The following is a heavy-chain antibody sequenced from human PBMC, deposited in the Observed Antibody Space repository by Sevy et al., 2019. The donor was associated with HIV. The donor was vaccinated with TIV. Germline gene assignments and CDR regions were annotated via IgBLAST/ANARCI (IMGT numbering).Heavy chain of an antibody. CDR2: ISSSSSNI. Sequence: GGSLRLSCAASVFTFSSYSMNWVRQAPGKGLEWVSSISSSSSNIYYADSVKGRFTISRDNVKNSLYLQMNSLRAEDTAVYNCARDRSGLGHAFDIWGQGTMVTVSS. CDR3: ARDRSGLGHAFDI. CDR1: VFTFSSYS. J-gene: IGHJ3*02. D-gene: IGHD3-16*01. V-gene: IGHV3-21*01.